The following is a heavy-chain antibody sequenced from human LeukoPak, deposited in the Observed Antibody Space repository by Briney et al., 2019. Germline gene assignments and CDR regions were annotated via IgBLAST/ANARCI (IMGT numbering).Heavy chain of an antibody. J-gene: IGHJ4*02. V-gene: IGHV3-53*01. Sequence: GGSLRLSCAASGFTVSSNYMTWVRQAPGKGLEWVSVIYSGGSTYYADSVKGRFTISRDNAKNSLYLQMNSLRAEDTAVYYCARALWFGETFPAYWGQGTLVTVSS. D-gene: IGHD3-10*01. CDR3: ARALWFGETFPAY. CDR2: IYSGGST. CDR1: GFTVSSNY.